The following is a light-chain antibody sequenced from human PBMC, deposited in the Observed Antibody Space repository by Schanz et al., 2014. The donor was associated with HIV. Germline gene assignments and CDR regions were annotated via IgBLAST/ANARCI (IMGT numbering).Light chain of an antibody. J-gene: IGLJ3*02. CDR3: NSCTSTNTLV. CDR2: EVR. Sequence: QSALTQPASVSGSPGQSITISCTGTSSDIGNYNLVSWFQHHPGEAPKIMIFEVRKRPSGVSGRFSGSKSGNTASLTISGLQSEDEAYYYCNSCTSTNTLVFGGGTKLTVL. V-gene: IGLV2-14*02. CDR1: SSDIGNYNL.